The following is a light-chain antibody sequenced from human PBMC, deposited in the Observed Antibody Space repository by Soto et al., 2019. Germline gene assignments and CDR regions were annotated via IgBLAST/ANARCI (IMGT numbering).Light chain of an antibody. J-gene: IGKJ3*01. Sequence: DIPMTQSPSSLSASVGDRVTITCQASQDITSYLNWYQHKPGKAPKLLISDASISEAGVPPRFSGSGSGTDFTLTISSLQPEDVATYYCQHCDYLPIFGPGTTVDFK. CDR2: DAS. CDR3: QHCDYLPI. V-gene: IGKV1-33*01. CDR1: QDITSY.